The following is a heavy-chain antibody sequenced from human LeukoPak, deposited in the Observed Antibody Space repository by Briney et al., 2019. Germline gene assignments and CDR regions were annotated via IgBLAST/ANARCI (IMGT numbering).Heavy chain of an antibody. Sequence: KPSETLSLTCTVSGGSISSSSYYWGWIRQPPGKGLEWIGSIYYSGSTYYNPSLKSRVTISVDTSKNQFSLKLSSVTAADTAVYYCARGADYGDLYFDYWGRGALVTVSS. CDR3: ARGADYGDLYFDY. J-gene: IGHJ4*02. V-gene: IGHV4-39*01. CDR2: IYYSGST. CDR1: GGSISSSSYY. D-gene: IGHD4-17*01.